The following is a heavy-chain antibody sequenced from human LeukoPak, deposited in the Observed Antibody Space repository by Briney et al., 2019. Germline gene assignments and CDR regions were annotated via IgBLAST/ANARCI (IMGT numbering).Heavy chain of an antibody. CDR1: GFTFSSYA. V-gene: IGHV3-23*01. CDR2: ISGSGGST. J-gene: IGHJ4*02. Sequence: PGGSLRLSCAASGFTFSSYAMSWVRQAPGKGLEWVSAISGSGGSTYYADSVKGRFTISRDNSKNTLYLQMNSLRAEDTAVYYRAKGQQGGYDFWSGYYYFDYWGQVTLVTVSS. D-gene: IGHD3-3*01. CDR3: AKGQQGGYDFWSGYYYFDY.